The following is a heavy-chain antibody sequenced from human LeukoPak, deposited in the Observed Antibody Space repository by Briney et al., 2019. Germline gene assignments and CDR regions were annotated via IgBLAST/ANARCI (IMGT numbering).Heavy chain of an antibody. J-gene: IGHJ4*02. CDR1: GVSICSSNW. V-gene: IGHV4-4*02. CDR3: AREGFATQAFDY. Sequence: SETLSLTCAVSGVSICSSNWWSWVRQPPGKGLEWIGEIYHSGSTNYNPSLKSRVTISVDKSKNQFSLKLSSVTAADTAVYYCAREGFATQAFDYWGQGTLVTVSS. D-gene: IGHD2-15*01. CDR2: IYHSGST.